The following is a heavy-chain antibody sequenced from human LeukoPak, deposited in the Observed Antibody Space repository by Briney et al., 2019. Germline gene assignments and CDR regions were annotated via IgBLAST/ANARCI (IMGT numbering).Heavy chain of an antibody. V-gene: IGHV3-21*01. D-gene: IGHD3-22*01. J-gene: IGHJ3*02. CDR2: ITSSRIYI. CDR3: AREGYYYRNDAFDI. CDR1: GFTFSTYS. Sequence: GGSLRLSCAASGFTFSTYSMNWVRPAPGKGLGGVSSITSSRIYIYYADSVKGRFTISRDNAKNSLFLQMNSLRAEDTAVYYCAREGYYYRNDAFDIWGQGTMVTVSS.